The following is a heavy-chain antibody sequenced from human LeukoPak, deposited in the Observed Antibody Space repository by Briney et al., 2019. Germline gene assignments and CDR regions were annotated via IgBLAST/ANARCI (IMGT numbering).Heavy chain of an antibody. J-gene: IGHJ4*02. D-gene: IGHD1-26*01. Sequence: GGSLRLSCAASGFTFSSYEMDWVRQAPGKGLEWVSYITSSGSSIYYADSVKGRFTISRDNTKNSLYLQMNSLRAEDTAVYYCARDFGQWQLNGGYYFDYWGQGTLVTVSS. CDR2: ITSSGSSI. CDR1: GFTFSSYE. V-gene: IGHV3-48*03. CDR3: ARDFGQWQLNGGYYFDY.